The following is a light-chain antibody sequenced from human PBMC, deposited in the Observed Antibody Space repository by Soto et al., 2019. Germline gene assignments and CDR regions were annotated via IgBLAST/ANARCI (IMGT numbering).Light chain of an antibody. V-gene: IGKV1-5*01. CDR2: DAS. Sequence: DIQMTQSPSTLPASVGDRATITCRASQSISSWLAWFQQTPGKAPKLLMYDASSLESGVPSRFSGSGSGTDFTLTISRLEPEDFAVYDGQFYGDPSKTFGQGTKVDIK. CDR1: QSISSW. CDR3: QFYGDPSKT. J-gene: IGKJ1*01.